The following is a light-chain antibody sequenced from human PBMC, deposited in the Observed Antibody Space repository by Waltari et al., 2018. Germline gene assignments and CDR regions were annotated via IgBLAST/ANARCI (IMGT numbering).Light chain of an antibody. CDR3: SSYTSSSTWV. CDR2: DVS. Sequence: QYALTQPASVSGSPGQSITLACPGTSSDFGGYDYVTWYQQHPGKAPKLMIYDVSKRPSGVSNRFSGSKSGNTASLTISGLQAEDEADYYCSSYTSSSTWVFGGGTKLTVL. CDR1: SSDFGGYDY. V-gene: IGLV2-14*01. J-gene: IGLJ2*01.